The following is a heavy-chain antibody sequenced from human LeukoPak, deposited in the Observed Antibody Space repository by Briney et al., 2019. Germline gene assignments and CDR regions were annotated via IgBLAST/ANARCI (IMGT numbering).Heavy chain of an antibody. CDR3: ARDAYDSSGLDY. Sequence: GGSLRLSCAASGFTFSSYSMNWARQAPGKGLEWVSSISSSSSYIYYADSVKGRFTISRDNAKNSLYLQMNSLRAEDTAVYYCARDAYDSSGLDYWGQGTLVTVSS. CDR1: GFTFSSYS. CDR2: ISSSSSYI. D-gene: IGHD3-22*01. V-gene: IGHV3-21*01. J-gene: IGHJ4*02.